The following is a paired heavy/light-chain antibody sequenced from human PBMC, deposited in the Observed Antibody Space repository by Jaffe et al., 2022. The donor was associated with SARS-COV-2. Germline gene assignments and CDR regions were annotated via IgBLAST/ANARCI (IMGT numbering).Heavy chain of an antibody. CDR2: ISDNGGGT. CDR1: GFSFSSYA. CDR3: AKATTASCYAASQY. J-gene: IGHJ4*02. V-gene: IGHV3-23*04. D-gene: IGHD2-2*01. Sequence: EVQLVESGGGLVQPGGSLRLSCAASGFSFSSYAMSWVRQAPGKGLEWVSSISDNGGGTYYADSVKGRFTISRDNSKNTLYLQMNSLRAEDTAVFYCAKATTASCYAASQYWGQGTLVTVSS.
Light chain of an antibody. CDR2: WAS. CDR3: QQHYSSPFT. J-gene: IGKJ3*01. V-gene: IGKV4-1*01. Sequence: DIAMTQSPDSLAVSLGERATINCKSSQSVLHSSNSKNYLVWYQQKPGQPPKLLIYWASTRESGVPDRFSGSGSGTDFTLTISSLQAEDVAVYYCQQHYSSPFTFGPGTKVDIK. CDR1: QSVLHSSNSKNY.